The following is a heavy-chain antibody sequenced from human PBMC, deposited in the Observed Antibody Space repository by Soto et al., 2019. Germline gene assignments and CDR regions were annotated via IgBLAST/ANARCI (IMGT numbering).Heavy chain of an antibody. J-gene: IGHJ5*02. CDR2: IYYGGST. V-gene: IGHV4-39*01. CDR3: ASPTGRIAARGHYWFDP. CDR1: GGSISSSSYY. Sequence: SETLSLTCTVSGGSISSSSYYWGWIRQPPGKGLEWIGSIYYGGSTYYNPSLKSRVTISVDTSKNQFSLKLSSVTAADTAVYYCASPTGRIAARGHYWFDPWGQGTLVTVSS. D-gene: IGHD6-6*01.